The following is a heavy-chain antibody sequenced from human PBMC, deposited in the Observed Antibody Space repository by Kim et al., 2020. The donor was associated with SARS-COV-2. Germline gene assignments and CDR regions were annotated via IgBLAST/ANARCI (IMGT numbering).Heavy chain of an antibody. CDR3: ASPPRDSYGPFDY. CDR2: IIPIFGTA. J-gene: IGHJ4*02. V-gene: IGHV1-69*13. CDR1: GGTFSSYA. D-gene: IGHD5-18*01. Sequence: SVKVSCKASGGTFSSYAISWVRQAPGQGLEWMGGIIPIFGTANYAQKFQGRVTITADESTSTAYMELSSLRSEDTAVYYCASPPRDSYGPFDYWGQGTLVTVSS.